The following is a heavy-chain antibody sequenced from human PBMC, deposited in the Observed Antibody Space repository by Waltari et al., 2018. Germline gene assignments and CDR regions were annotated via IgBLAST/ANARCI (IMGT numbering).Heavy chain of an antibody. D-gene: IGHD1-26*01. CDR1: GFTFSSYS. CDR3: ARGGGSYPDAFDI. CDR2: ISSSSSTI. J-gene: IGHJ3*02. V-gene: IGHV3-48*04. Sequence: EVQLVESGGGLVQPGGSLRLSCAASGFTFSSYSMNWVPQAPGKGLEWVSYISSSSSTIYYADSVKGRFTISRDNAKNSLYLQMNSLRAEDTAVYYCARGGGSYPDAFDIWGQGTMVTVSS.